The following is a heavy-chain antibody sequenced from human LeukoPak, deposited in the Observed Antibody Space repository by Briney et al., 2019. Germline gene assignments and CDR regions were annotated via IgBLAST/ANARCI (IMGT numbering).Heavy chain of an antibody. CDR1: GGSISSYY. CDR2: IYYSGST. D-gene: IGHD3-9*01. CDR3: ARGTYTYYDILTGPGPYYYYYGMDV. V-gene: IGHV4-59*01. J-gene: IGHJ6*02. Sequence: PSETLSLTCTVSGGSISSYYWSWIRQPPGKGLEWIGYIYYSGSTNYNPSLKSRVTISVDTSKNQFSLKLSSVAAADTAVYYCARGTYTYYDILTGPGPYYYYYGMDVWGQGTTVTVSS.